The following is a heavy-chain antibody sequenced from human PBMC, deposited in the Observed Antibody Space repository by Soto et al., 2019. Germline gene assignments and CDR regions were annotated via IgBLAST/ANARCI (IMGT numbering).Heavy chain of an antibody. D-gene: IGHD5-18*01. V-gene: IGHV4-31*02. CDR3: ARGPRYRYGYQAFDY. J-gene: IGHJ4*01. CDR2: IYYSGST. Sequence: PGKGLEWIGYIYYSGSTYYNPSLKSRVTISVDTSKNQFSLKLSSVTAADTAVYFCARGPRYRYGYQAFDYW.